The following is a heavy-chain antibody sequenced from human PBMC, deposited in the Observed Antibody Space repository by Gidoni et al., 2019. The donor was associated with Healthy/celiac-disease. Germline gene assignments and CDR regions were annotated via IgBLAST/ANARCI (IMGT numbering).Heavy chain of an antibody. J-gene: IGHJ4*02. CDR1: GFTFSGDG. CDR3: ARAEGYYDSSGYYLDY. Sequence: QVQLVESGGGVVQPGRSLRLSCAKSGFTFSGDGLQWVRQAPGKGLEWVAVICYEGSNKYYADSVKGRFTSSRDKSKNTLYLQMNSLRAEDTAVYYCARAEGYYDSSGYYLDYWGQGTLVTVSS. D-gene: IGHD3-22*01. V-gene: IGHV3-33*01. CDR2: ICYEGSNK.